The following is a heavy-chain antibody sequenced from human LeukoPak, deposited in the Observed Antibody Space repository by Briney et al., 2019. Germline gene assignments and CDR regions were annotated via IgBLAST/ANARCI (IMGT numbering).Heavy chain of an antibody. D-gene: IGHD3-3*01. V-gene: IGHV4-59*01. CDR2: IYYSGST. CDR3: ARDRRAYDFWSGYYPESNWFDP. J-gene: IGHJ5*02. Sequence: SETLSLTCTVSSGSISSYYWSWIRQPPGKGLEWIGYIYYSGSTNYNPSLKSRVTISVDTSKNQFSLKLSSVTAADTAVYYCARDRRAYDFWSGYYPESNWFDPWGQGTLVTVSS. CDR1: SGSISSYY.